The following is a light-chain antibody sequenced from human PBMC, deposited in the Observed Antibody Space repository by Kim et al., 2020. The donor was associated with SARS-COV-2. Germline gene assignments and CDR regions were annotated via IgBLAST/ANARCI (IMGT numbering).Light chain of an antibody. CDR2: DDD. V-gene: IGLV6-57*04. CDR3: QSHVGRTLVI. J-gene: IGLJ2*01. Sequence: NFMLTQPRSVSESPGKTVTMSCTRTAGSIDDTYIQWFQQRPGSVPNVVIYDDDRRPSGVPDRFSGSIDRSSNSASLTISGLKTEDEADYYCQSHVGRTLVIFGGGTQLTVL. CDR1: AGSIDDTY.